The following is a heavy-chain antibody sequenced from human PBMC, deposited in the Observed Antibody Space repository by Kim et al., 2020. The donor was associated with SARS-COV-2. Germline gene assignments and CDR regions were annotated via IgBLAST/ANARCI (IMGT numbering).Heavy chain of an antibody. CDR2: ISGSGGST. J-gene: IGHJ6*02. CDR3: AKSVGGFGVVQYPPYYYGMDV. Sequence: GGSLRLSCAASGFTFSSYAMSWVRQAPGKGLEWVSAISGSGGSTYYADSVKGRFTISRDNSKNTLYLQMNSLRAEDTAVYYCAKSVGGFGVVQYPPYYYGMDVWGQGTTVTVSS. D-gene: IGHD3-3*01. V-gene: IGHV3-23*01. CDR1: GFTFSSYA.